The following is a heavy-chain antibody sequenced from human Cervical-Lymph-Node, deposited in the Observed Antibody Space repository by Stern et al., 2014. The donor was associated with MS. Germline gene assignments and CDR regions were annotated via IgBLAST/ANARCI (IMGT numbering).Heavy chain of an antibody. CDR3: TYDPDF. Sequence: QVTLQESGPTLVKPTQTLTLTCSFSGFSLDTRGVGVGWIRPPPGKALEWLALIYWNDEKRYSPSLEHRLSITKDTSKNQVVLTMTNMDPVDTGTYYCTYDPDFWGQGTLVTVSS. CDR1: GFSLDTRGVG. CDR2: IYWNDEK. V-gene: IGHV2-5*01. J-gene: IGHJ4*02.